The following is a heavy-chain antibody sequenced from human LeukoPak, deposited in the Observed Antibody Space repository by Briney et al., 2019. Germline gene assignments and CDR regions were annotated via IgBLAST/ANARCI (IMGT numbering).Heavy chain of an antibody. CDR3: SKGTSGYSYGYFDY. CDR2: IRYDGSNK. Sequence: GGSLRLSCAASGFTFSSYGMHWVRQAPGKGLEWVAFIRYDGSNKYYADSVKGRFTISRDNSKNTLYLQMNSLRAEDTAVYYCSKGTSGYSYGYFDYWGQGTLVTVSS. D-gene: IGHD5-18*01. V-gene: IGHV3-30*02. J-gene: IGHJ4*02. CDR1: GFTFSSYG.